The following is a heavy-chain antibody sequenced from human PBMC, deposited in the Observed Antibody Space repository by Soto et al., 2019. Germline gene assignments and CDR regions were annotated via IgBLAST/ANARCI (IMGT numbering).Heavy chain of an antibody. CDR1: GGSISSYY. J-gene: IGHJ4*02. V-gene: IGHV4-59*08. Sequence: SETLSLTCTVSGGSISSYYWSWIRQPPGKGLEWIGYIYYSGSTNYNPSLKSRVTISVDTSKNQFSLKLSSVTAADTAVYYCARRVGYFDPFDYWGQGTLVTVSS. D-gene: IGHD3-9*01. CDR3: ARRVGYFDPFDY. CDR2: IYYSGST.